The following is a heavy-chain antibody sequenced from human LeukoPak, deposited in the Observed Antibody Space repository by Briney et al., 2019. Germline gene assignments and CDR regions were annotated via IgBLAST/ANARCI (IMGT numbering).Heavy chain of an antibody. Sequence: TGGSLRLSCAASGFTFSSYAMSWVRQAPGKGLEWVSAISGSGGSTYYADSVKGRFTISRDNSKNTLYLQMNSLRAEDTAVYYCAKGNGLSGYSPFDYFDYWGQGTLVTVSS. D-gene: IGHD3-3*01. V-gene: IGHV3-23*01. J-gene: IGHJ4*02. CDR3: AKGNGLSGYSPFDYFDY. CDR1: GFTFSSYA. CDR2: ISGSGGST.